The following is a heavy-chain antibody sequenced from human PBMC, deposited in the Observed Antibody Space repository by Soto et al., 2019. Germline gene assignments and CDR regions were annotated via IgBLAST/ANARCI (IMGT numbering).Heavy chain of an antibody. CDR1: GGSISSSSYY. V-gene: IGHV4-39*01. CDR3: ARWSPPEGCEDY. CDR2: IYYSGST. J-gene: IGHJ4*02. D-gene: IGHD2-15*01. Sequence: QLQLQESGPGLVKPSETLSLTCTVSGGSISSSSYYWGWIRQPPGKGLEWIGSIYYSGSTYYNPSLKSRVTIAVDTSKNQFSLKLSAVTAADTAVYYCARWSPPEGCEDYWGQGTLVTVSS.